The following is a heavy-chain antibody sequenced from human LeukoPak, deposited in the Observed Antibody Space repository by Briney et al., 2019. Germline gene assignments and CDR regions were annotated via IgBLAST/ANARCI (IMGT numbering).Heavy chain of an antibody. CDR1: GFXFSTYW. CDR2: IKQDGSEK. Sequence: GGSLRLSCGASGFXFSTYWISWVRQAPGKGLQWVANIKQDGSEKYYVESVKGRFTISRDNAKNSLYLQMNSLRAEDTAVYYCARDRGRYDSSGYYYEGYFDYWGQGTLVTVSS. CDR3: ARDRGRYDSSGYYYEGYFDY. V-gene: IGHV3-7*01. D-gene: IGHD3-22*01. J-gene: IGHJ4*02.